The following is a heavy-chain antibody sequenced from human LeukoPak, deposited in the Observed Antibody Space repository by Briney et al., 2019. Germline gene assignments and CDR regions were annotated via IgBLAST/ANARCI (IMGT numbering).Heavy chain of an antibody. CDR1: GSTFSSYD. CDR3: ARGGELGFDP. J-gene: IGHJ5*02. D-gene: IGHD1-7*01. Sequence: GGSLRLSCEASGSTFSSYDMHWVRQGIGKGLEWVSGIATAGDTFYAGSVKGRFTISRENGKKSLYLQMNDLRAGDTAVYYCARGGELGFDPWGQGALVTVSS. CDR2: IATAGDT. V-gene: IGHV3-13*01.